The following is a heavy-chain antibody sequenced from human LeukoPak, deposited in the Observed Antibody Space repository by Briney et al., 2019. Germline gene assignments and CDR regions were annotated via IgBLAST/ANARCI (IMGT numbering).Heavy chain of an antibody. D-gene: IGHD3-10*01. CDR3: ARSSYYYGADAYDI. CDR2: IFYSGRT. J-gene: IGHJ3*02. V-gene: IGHV4-59*01. CDR1: GGSISSYY. Sequence: SETLSLTCSVSGGSISSYYWSWIRQPPGKGLEWIGYIFYSGRTNYNPSLKSRVTISVDTSKNQFSLTLSSVTAADTAVYYCARSSYYYGADAYDIWGQGTMVTVSS.